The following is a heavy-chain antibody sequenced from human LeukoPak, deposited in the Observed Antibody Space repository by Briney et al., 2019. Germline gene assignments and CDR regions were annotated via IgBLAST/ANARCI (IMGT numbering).Heavy chain of an antibody. Sequence: GGSLGLSCAASGFTVSSNYMSWVRQAPGKGLEWVSLIHSGGSTYYADSVKGRFTISRDNSKNTLYLQMNSLRAEDTAVYYCAREKVTPPDYYYYMDVWGKGTTVTVSS. CDR1: GFTVSSNY. CDR3: AREKVTPPDYYYYMDV. V-gene: IGHV3-53*01. J-gene: IGHJ6*03. D-gene: IGHD4-23*01. CDR2: IHSGGST.